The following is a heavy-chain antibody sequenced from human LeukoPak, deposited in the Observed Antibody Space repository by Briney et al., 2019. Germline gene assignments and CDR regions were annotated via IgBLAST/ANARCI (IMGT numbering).Heavy chain of an antibody. CDR1: GGSISSGGYY. CDR3: AREYCGGDCQKRGYFDY. CDR2: IYHSGST. Sequence: SETLSLTCTVSGGSISSGGYYWSWIRQPPGKGLEWIGYIYHSGSTYYNPSLKSRVTISVDRSKNQFSLKLSSVTAADTAVCYCAREYCGGDCQKRGYFDYWGQGTLVTVSS. J-gene: IGHJ4*02. V-gene: IGHV4-30-2*01. D-gene: IGHD2-21*01.